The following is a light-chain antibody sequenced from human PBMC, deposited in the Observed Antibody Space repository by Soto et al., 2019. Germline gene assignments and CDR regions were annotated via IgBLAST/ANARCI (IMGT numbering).Light chain of an antibody. Sequence: DIQMSLSPSSLSASEGHRVTITFRASQNIYSYLNWYQQQPGKAPKLLIYGASRLQSGVTSRFSGSGSGADFTLTISSLQPEDFATYSCQQTYSTPYSFGQGTNVDIK. J-gene: IGKJ2*03. CDR2: GAS. CDR3: QQTYSTPYS. CDR1: QNIYSY. V-gene: IGKV1-39*01.